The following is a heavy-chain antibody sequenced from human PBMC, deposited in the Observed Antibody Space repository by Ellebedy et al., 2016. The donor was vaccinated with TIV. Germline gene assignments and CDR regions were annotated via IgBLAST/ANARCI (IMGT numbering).Heavy chain of an antibody. V-gene: IGHV1-3*01. CDR3: ASSTVTTAFDY. Sequence: KFQGRVTITRDTSASTAYMELSSLRSEDTAVYYCASSTVTTAFDYWGQGTLVTVSS. D-gene: IGHD4-17*01. J-gene: IGHJ4*02.